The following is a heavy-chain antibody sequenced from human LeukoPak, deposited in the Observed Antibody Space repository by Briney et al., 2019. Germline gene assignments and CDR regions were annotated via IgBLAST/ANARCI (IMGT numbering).Heavy chain of an antibody. CDR1: GGSISSSSYY. J-gene: IGHJ3*02. CDR3: ARALWGPHDAFDI. CDR2: IYYSGST. D-gene: IGHD1-26*01. Sequence: PSETLSLTCTVSGGSISSSSYYWGWIRQPPGKGLEWIGSIYYSGSTYYNPSLKSRVTISVDTSKNQFSLKLSSVTAADTAVYYCARALWGPHDAFDIWGQGTMVTVSS. V-gene: IGHV4-39*07.